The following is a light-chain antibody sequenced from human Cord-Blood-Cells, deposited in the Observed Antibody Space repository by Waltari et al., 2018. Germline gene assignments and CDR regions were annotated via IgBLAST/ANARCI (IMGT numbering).Light chain of an antibody. J-gene: IGLJ3*02. CDR3: QSYDSSLSGWV. V-gene: IGLV1-40*01. CDR1: SPNIVAGYD. CDR2: CNS. Sequence: QSVLTQPPSVSGAPGQRVTISCTGRSPNIVAGYDVHWYQQLPGTAPKLLIYCNSNRPSGVPDRFSGSKSGTSASLAITGLQAEDEADYYCQSYDSSLSGWVFGGGTKLTVL.